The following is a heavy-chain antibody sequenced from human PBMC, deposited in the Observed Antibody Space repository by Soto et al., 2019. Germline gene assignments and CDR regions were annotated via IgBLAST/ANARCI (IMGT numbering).Heavy chain of an antibody. V-gene: IGHV3-30*18. J-gene: IGHJ6*02. Sequence: QVQLVESEGGVVQPGRSLRLSCAASGFTFSSYGMHWVRQAPGKGLEWVAVILYDGSNKYYADSVKGRVTISRDNSKNTLYLQMNSLRAEDTAVYYCAKDLTSVTTSPVRPDPIYYYYCGMDVWGQGTTVTVSS. CDR3: AKDLTSVTTSPVRPDPIYYYYCGMDV. D-gene: IGHD4-17*01. CDR2: ILYDGSNK. CDR1: GFTFSSYG.